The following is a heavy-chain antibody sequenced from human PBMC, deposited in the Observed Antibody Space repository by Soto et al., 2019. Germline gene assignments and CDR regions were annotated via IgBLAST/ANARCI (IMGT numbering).Heavy chain of an antibody. CDR1: GYTFTSYY. CDR3: ARAAFWSGYLMYNWFDP. CDR2: INPSGGST. J-gene: IGHJ5*02. Sequence: ASVKVSCKASGYTFTSYYMHWVRQAPGQGLEWMGIINPSGGSTSYAQKFQGRVTMTRDTSTSTVYMELSSLRSEDTVVYYCARAAFWSGYLMYNWFDPWGQGTLVTVSS. V-gene: IGHV1-46*03. D-gene: IGHD3-3*01.